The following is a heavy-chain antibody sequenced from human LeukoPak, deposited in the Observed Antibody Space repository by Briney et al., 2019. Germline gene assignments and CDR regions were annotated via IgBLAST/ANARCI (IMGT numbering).Heavy chain of an antibody. CDR1: GFTFSSYA. Sequence: GGSLRLSCAASGFTFSSYAMSWVRQAPGKGLEWVPAISGSGGSTYYADSVKGRFTISRDNSKNTLYLQMNSLRAEDTAVYYCAKDRGGYYYDSSGYYNYWGQGTQVTVSS. D-gene: IGHD3-22*01. CDR3: AKDRGGYYYDSSGYYNY. J-gene: IGHJ4*02. CDR2: ISGSGGST. V-gene: IGHV3-23*01.